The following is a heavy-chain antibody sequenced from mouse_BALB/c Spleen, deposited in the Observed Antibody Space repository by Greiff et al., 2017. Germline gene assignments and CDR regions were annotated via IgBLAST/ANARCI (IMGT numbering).Heavy chain of an antibody. V-gene: IGHV1-77*01. CDR2: IYPGSGST. D-gene: IGHD1-1*01. J-gene: IGHJ1*01. Sequence: VQLVESGPELVKPGASVKMSCKASGYTFTDYVISWVKQRTGQGLEWIGEIYPGSGSTYYNEKFKGKATLTADKSSNTAYMQLSSLTSEDSAVYYCAGRTTVVADWYFDVWGAGTTVTVSS. CDR3: AGRTTVVADWYFDV. CDR1: GYTFTDYV.